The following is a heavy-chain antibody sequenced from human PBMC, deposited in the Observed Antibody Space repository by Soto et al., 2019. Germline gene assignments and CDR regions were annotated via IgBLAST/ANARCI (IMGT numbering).Heavy chain of an antibody. D-gene: IGHD2-15*01. V-gene: IGHV4-39*02. Sequence: SETLSLTCTVSGGSINSNNYYWAWIRQPPGKGLAWLASVYYDGSTYYNPSLKSRVSISVDTSKNHFSLKLSSVTAADTAVYYCAKVVVAATRHTDFDSWGQGTLVTVSS. CDR3: AKVVVAATRHTDFDS. CDR1: GGSINSNNYY. J-gene: IGHJ4*02. CDR2: VYYDGST.